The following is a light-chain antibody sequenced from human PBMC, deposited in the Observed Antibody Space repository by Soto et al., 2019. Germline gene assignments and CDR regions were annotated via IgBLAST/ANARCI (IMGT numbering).Light chain of an antibody. Sequence: DIQMTRSPPALSASVGDRVTITCRASESVHKWLAWYQQKVGKAPKVLIYDASTLETGVPSRFSGSGSGTEFALTISSLQPNDSATYFCQQYHGSSLTFAQGTKVEI. V-gene: IGKV1-5*01. J-gene: IGKJ1*01. CDR3: QQYHGSSLT. CDR2: DAS. CDR1: ESVHKW.